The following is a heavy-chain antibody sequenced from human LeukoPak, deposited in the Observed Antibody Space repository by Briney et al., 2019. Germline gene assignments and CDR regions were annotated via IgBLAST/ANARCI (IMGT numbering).Heavy chain of an antibody. Sequence: GASVKVSCKTSGYGFSDYYMYWVRQAPGQGLEYMGWINPNSGDNSCAQKFQGRVSMTRDTSITTLYMELTSLRSDDTAVYFCARGEGIQSCGGKTCFRGFVYWGQGTPVTVSS. CDR2: INPNSGDN. CDR3: ARGEGIQSCGGKTCFRGFVY. CDR1: GYGFSDYY. D-gene: IGHD2-21*01. J-gene: IGHJ4*02. V-gene: IGHV1-2*02.